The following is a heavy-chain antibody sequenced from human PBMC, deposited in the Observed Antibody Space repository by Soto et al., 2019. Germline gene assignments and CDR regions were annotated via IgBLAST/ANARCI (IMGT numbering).Heavy chain of an antibody. CDR3: ARERWEEYSSSSYFDY. V-gene: IGHV4-31*03. Sequence: SETLSLTCTVSGGSISRGGYYWNWIRQHPGKGLEWIGYMFYSGSTYYNPSLKSRVTISMDTSKNQFSLNLSSVTAADTAVYYCARERWEEYSSSSYFDYWGQGTLVTVSS. CDR2: MFYSGST. D-gene: IGHD6-6*01. CDR1: GGSISRGGYY. J-gene: IGHJ4*02.